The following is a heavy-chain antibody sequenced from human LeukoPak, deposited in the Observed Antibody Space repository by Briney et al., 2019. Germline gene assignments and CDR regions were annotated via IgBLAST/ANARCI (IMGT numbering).Heavy chain of an antibody. D-gene: IGHD3-10*01. CDR1: GFSFSNYW. CDR2: TNEHGTII. J-gene: IGHJ4*02. V-gene: IGHV3-74*01. Sequence: QPGGSLRLSCAASGFSFSNYWFHWVRQAPGEGLVWVSRTNEHGTIINYADSVKGRFTISRDNAKNTLYLQTNSLRTEDSALYYCVVDLSGGADYWGQGTLVTVSS. CDR3: VVDLSGGADY.